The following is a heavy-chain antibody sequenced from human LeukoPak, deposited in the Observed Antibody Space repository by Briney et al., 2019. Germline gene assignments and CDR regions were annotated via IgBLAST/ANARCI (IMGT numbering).Heavy chain of an antibody. J-gene: IGHJ4*02. Sequence: ASVKVSFKASGYTFTSYAIHWVRQAPGQRLEWMGWINAGNGQTKYPQKFQRRVTITRDTSASTAYMELSSLRSEDTAVYYCARAGVVEMATIGFDYWGQGTLVTVSS. D-gene: IGHD5-24*01. CDR1: GYTFTSYA. V-gene: IGHV1-3*01. CDR2: INAGNGQT. CDR3: ARAGVVEMATIGFDY.